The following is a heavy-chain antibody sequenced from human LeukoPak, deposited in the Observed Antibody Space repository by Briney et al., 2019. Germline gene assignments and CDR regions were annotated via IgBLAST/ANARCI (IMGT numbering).Heavy chain of an antibody. J-gene: IGHJ4*02. V-gene: IGHV3-48*04. Sequence: GGSLRLSCAASGFTFSSYSMNWVRQAPGKGLDWVSYISSSDSTIYYADSVKGRFTISRDNAKNSLYLQMNSLRAEDTAVYYCARDYGGSSPFDYWGQGTLVTVSS. D-gene: IGHD4-23*01. CDR2: ISSSDSTI. CDR3: ARDYGGSSPFDY. CDR1: GFTFSSYS.